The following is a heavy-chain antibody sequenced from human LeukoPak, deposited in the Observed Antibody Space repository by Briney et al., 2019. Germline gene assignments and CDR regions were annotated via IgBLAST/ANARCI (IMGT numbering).Heavy chain of an antibody. Sequence: GEALEISWKGSGYHFNNFWVGWGRQMPGKGLEGMGIIYPGDSDTRYSPSFQGQVTFSVDKSIYNAYLQWNSLKASDTAIYYCALSRYQGFGFDVWGQGTVVTVSS. J-gene: IGHJ3*01. D-gene: IGHD5-12*01. CDR2: IYPGDSDT. V-gene: IGHV5-51*01. CDR1: GYHFNNFW. CDR3: ALSRYQGFGFDV.